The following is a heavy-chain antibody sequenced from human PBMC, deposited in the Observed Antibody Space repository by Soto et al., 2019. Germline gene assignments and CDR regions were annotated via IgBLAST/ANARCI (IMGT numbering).Heavy chain of an antibody. D-gene: IGHD2-2*01. J-gene: IGHJ6*03. V-gene: IGHV1-18*01. CDR2: ISAYNGNT. CDR3: AKSRYCSSTSCYGGYYYYYCYMGV. CDR1: GYTFTSYG. Sequence: QVQLVQSGAEVKKPGASVKVSCKASGYTFTSYGISWVRQAPGQGLEWMGWISAYNGNTNYAQKPQGRVTMTRDTSTSTAYMELRSVRSDDTAVYYCAKSRYCSSTSCYGGYYYYYCYMGVWGKGTTVTVSS.